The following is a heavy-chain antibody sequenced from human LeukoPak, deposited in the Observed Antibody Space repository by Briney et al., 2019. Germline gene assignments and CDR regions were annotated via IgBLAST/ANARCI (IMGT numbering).Heavy chain of an antibody. CDR2: ITDDGYNT. J-gene: IGHJ4*02. V-gene: IGHV3-23*01. CDR1: GFTFSAFG. CDR3: AKDLSYTSGASDH. Sequence: GGSLRLSCAASGFTFSAFGMTWVRQAPGKGLEWVSTITDDGYNTYSADSVKGRITFSRDNSKNTLSLQLRSLRAEDTAVYYCAKDLSYTSGASDHWGQGTLVTVSS. D-gene: IGHD6-19*01.